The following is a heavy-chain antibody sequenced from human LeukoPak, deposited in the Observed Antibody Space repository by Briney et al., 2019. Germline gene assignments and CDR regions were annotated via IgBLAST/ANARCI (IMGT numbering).Heavy chain of an antibody. CDR1: GGSISSGGHS. CDR3: ARGQTAMGPYFDY. J-gene: IGHJ4*02. D-gene: IGHD5-18*01. CDR2: IYHSGST. Sequence: SETLSLACAVSGGSISSGGHSWSWIRQPPGKGLEWIGYIYHSGSTYYNPSLKSRVTISVDRSKNQFSLKLSSVTAADTAVYYCARGQTAMGPYFDYWGQGTLVTVSS. V-gene: IGHV4-30-2*01.